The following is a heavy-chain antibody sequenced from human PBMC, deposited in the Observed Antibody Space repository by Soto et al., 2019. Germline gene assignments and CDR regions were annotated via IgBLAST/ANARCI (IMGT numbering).Heavy chain of an antibody. CDR3: ARDYDSSGDY. CDR1: GGSISTSSYY. CDR2: IYYSGST. V-gene: IGHV4-39*01. D-gene: IGHD3-22*01. J-gene: IGHJ4*02. Sequence: QLQLQESGPGLVKPSETLSLTCTVSGGSISTSSYYWGWIRQPPGKGLEWIGSIYYSGSTYYNPSPXXXXTIXVXXXXXQXXXKXXSLTAADTAVYYCARDYDSSGDYWGQGTLVTVSS.